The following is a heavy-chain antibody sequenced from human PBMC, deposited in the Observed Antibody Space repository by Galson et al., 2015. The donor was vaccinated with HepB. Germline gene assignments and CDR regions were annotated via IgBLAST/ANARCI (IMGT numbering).Heavy chain of an antibody. CDR1: GFTFTAYA. D-gene: IGHD6-19*01. Sequence: SLRLSCAASGFTFTAYAMHWVRQAPGKGLEYVSAISGNGISTYYANSVKGRFTISRDNSKNMLYLQMGSLRAEDMAVYYCARGPRAAVTGPRPELTIWGQGTLSPSHQ. CDR2: ISGNGIST. J-gene: IGHJ1*01. CDR3: ARGPRAAVTGPRPELTI. V-gene: IGHV3-64*01.